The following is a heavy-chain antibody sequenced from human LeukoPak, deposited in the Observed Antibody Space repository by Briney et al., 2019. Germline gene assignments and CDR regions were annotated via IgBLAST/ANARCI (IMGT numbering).Heavy chain of an antibody. D-gene: IGHD2-2*01. J-gene: IGHJ3*02. CDR1: GGSISSYY. V-gene: IGHV4-59*01. Sequence: SETLSLTCTVSGGSISSYYWSWIRQPPGKGLEWIGYIYYSGSTNYNPSLKSRVTISVDTSKNQFSLKLSSVTAADTAVYYYARYHVCSSTSCFNAFDIWGQGTMVTVSS. CDR3: ARYHVCSSTSCFNAFDI. CDR2: IYYSGST.